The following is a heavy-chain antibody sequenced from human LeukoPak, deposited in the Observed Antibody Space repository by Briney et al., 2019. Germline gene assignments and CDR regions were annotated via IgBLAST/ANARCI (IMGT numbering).Heavy chain of an antibody. J-gene: IGHJ5*02. CDR3: ARATWTILNWFDP. CDR1: GGTFSSYA. D-gene: IGHD3/OR15-3a*01. Sequence: GASVTVSCKASGGTFSSYAISWVRQAPGQGLEWMGGIIPIFGTANYAQKFQGRVTITADESTSTAYMELSSLRSEDTAVYYCARATWTILNWFDPWGQGTLVTVSS. CDR2: IIPIFGTA. V-gene: IGHV1-69*13.